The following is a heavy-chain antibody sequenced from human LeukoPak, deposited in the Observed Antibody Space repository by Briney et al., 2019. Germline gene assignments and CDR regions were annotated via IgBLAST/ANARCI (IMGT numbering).Heavy chain of an antibody. D-gene: IGHD6-6*01. CDR2: IYPGDSDT. CDR3: AGHPWEYSSSSGAFDI. Sequence: GESLKISCKGSGYSFTSYWIGWVRQMPGKGLEWMGIIYPGDSDTRYSPSFQGQVTISADKSISTAYLQWSSLKASDTAMYYCAGHPWEYSSSSGAFDIWGQGTMVTVSS. J-gene: IGHJ3*02. CDR1: GYSFTSYW. V-gene: IGHV5-51*01.